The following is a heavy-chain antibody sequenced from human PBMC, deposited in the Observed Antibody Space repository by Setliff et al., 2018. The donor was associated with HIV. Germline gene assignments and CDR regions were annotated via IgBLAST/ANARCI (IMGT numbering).Heavy chain of an antibody. CDR1: GYTFTDYF. CDR2: ISPQNGDR. Sequence: ASVKVSCKASGYTFTDYFIHWVRQATGQGLEWMGWISPQNGDRKIPQRFRGRVTMTRDTSISTAYMELSRLRSDDTAVYYCARDPYYYDSSGYYFNDAFDIWGQGTMVTVSS. D-gene: IGHD3-22*01. CDR3: ARDPYYYDSSGYYFNDAFDI. J-gene: IGHJ3*02. V-gene: IGHV1-2*02.